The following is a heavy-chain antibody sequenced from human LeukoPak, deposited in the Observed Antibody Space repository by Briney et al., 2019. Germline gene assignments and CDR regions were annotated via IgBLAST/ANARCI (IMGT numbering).Heavy chain of an antibody. CDR3: TKDLPDYGDYIEGY. V-gene: IGHV3-23*01. CDR1: GFTFRSFA. Sequence: GGSLRLSCAASGFTFRSFAMSWVRQAPGKGLEWVSTISGSGGSTNYADSVKGRFTFSRDNSKITLSLQMNSLRVEDTAVYYCTKDLPDYGDYIEGYWGQGTLVTVSS. J-gene: IGHJ4*02. D-gene: IGHD4-17*01. CDR2: ISGSGGST.